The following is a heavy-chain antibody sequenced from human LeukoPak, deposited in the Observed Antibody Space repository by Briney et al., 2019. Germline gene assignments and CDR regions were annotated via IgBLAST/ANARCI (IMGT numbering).Heavy chain of an antibody. CDR2: TNSDGSST. D-gene: IGHD3-3*01. CDR3: ARESATYYDFWSGYPPSNGMDV. V-gene: IGHV3-74*01. CDR1: GFTFSSYW. J-gene: IGHJ6*02. Sequence: PGGSLRLSCAASGFTFSSYWMHWVRQAPGKGLVWVSRTNSDGSSTSYADSVKGRFTISRDNAKNTLYLQMNSPRAEDTAVYYCARESATYYDFWSGYPPSNGMDVWGQGTTVTVSS.